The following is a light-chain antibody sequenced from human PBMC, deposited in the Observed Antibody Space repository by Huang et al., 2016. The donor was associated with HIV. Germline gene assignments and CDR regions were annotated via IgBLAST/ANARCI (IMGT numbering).Light chain of an antibody. Sequence: DIIMTQSPDSLAVSLGERATLNCRSSQSVYSSSTSKDYMAWFQQKPGQPPRVLLFWAATREAGVPDRFSGSGSGTHFTLTIANVEAEDAAIYYCQQYYSSPQTFGKGTRVEVK. CDR1: QSVYSSSTSKDY. J-gene: IGKJ1*01. V-gene: IGKV4-1*01. CDR3: QQYYSSPQT. CDR2: WAA.